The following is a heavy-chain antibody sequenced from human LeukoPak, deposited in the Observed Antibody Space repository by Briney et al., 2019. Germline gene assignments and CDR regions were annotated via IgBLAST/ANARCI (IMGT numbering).Heavy chain of an antibody. Sequence: GGSLRLSCAASGFTVSSNYMSWVRQAPGKGLEWVSVIYSGGTIYYADSVKGRFTISRDTSKSTLYLQMNSLRAEDTAVYYCARGSFGAGVGATMDDAFDMWGHGTMVTVSS. J-gene: IGHJ3*02. V-gene: IGHV3-53*05. D-gene: IGHD1-26*01. CDR3: ARGSFGAGVGATMDDAFDM. CDR2: IYSGGTI. CDR1: GFTVSSNY.